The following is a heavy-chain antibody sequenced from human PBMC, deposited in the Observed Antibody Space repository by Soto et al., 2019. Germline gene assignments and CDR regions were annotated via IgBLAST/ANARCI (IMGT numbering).Heavy chain of an antibody. V-gene: IGHV3-21*01. CDR1: GFTFSSYS. D-gene: IGHD3-10*01. Sequence: GGSLRLSCAASGFTFSSYSMNWVRQAPGKGLEWVSSISSSSSYIYYADSVKGRFTISRDNAKNSLYLQMNSLRAEDTAVYYCARDHGEFRPLGMDVWGQGTTVTVSS. J-gene: IGHJ6*02. CDR2: ISSSSSYI. CDR3: ARDHGEFRPLGMDV.